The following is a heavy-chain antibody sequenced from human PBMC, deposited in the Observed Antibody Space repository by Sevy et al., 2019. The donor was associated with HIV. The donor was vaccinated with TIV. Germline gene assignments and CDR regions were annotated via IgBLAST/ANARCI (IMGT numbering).Heavy chain of an antibody. V-gene: IGHV4-39*01. J-gene: IGHJ4*02. CDR1: GGSISSSSYY. D-gene: IGHD4-4*01. CDR3: ARREVTYYFDY. Sequence: SETLSLTCTVSGGSISSSSYYWGWIRQPPGKGLEWIGSIYYSGSTYYNPSLKSRVTISVDTSKNQFSLKLSSVTAADPAVYYCARREVTYYFDYWGQGTLVTVSS. CDR2: IYYSGST.